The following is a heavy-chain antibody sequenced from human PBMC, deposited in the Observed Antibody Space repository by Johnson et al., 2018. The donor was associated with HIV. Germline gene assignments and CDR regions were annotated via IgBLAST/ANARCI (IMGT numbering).Heavy chain of an antibody. Sequence: VQLVESGGGLVKPGGSLRLSCAASGFILNNAWMTWFRQAPGKGLEWVGRIKSTTDGGTTDYATAIKGRFTISRDDSKNSLYLQMNSLKTEDTAVYYCTRVSLPPSYAFDFWGEGTMVTVSS. V-gene: IGHV3-15*01. CDR2: IKSTTDGGTT. CDR1: GFILNNAW. CDR3: TRVSLPPSYAFDF. J-gene: IGHJ3*01.